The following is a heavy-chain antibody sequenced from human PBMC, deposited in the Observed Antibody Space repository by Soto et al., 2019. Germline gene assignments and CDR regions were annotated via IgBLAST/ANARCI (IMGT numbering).Heavy chain of an antibody. V-gene: IGHV1-18*01. CDR3: AREKPMVRGVITLSYYYYYMDV. Sequence: ASVKVSCKASGYTFTSYGISWVRQAPGQGLEWMGWISAYNGNTNYAQKLQGRVTMTTDTSTSTAYMELRSLRSDDTAVYYCAREKPMVRGVITLSYYYYYMDVWGKGTTVTVSS. D-gene: IGHD3-10*01. CDR2: ISAYNGNT. CDR1: GYTFTSYG. J-gene: IGHJ6*03.